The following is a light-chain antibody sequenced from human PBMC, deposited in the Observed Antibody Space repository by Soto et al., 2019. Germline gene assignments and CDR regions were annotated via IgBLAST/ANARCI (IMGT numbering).Light chain of an antibody. CDR2: EVS. Sequence: QSALTQPASVSGSPGQSITISCTGSSSDFGGYNYVSWYQQHPGKAPKLIISEVSNRPSGVSTRFSGSKSGNTASLTISGLQAEYEADYYCTSYTSTISHVLFGGGTKVTVL. CDR1: SSDFGGYNY. CDR3: TSYTSTISHVL. J-gene: IGLJ2*01. V-gene: IGLV2-14*01.